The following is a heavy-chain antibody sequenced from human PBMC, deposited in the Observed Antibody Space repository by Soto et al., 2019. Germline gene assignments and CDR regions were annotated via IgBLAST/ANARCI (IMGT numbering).Heavy chain of an antibody. J-gene: IGHJ5*02. CDR3: TNSNWFDP. V-gene: IGHV4-39*01. CDR1: GGSISSSSYY. CDR2: IYYSGST. D-gene: IGHD3-10*01. Sequence: SETLSLTCTVSGGSISSSSYYWGWIRQPPGKGLEWIGSIYYSGSTYYNPSLKSRVTISVDTSKNQFSLKLSSVTAADTAVYYCTNSNWFDPWGQGTLVT.